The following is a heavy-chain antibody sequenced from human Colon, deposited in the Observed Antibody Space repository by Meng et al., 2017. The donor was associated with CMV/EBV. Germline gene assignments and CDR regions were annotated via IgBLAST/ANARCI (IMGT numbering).Heavy chain of an antibody. Sequence: GESLRLSCAASGFTFSTYHMSWFRQAPGKGLEWVSVIYAGGSTYYADSVKGRFTISRDNSKNTLYLQMDILRAEDTAVYYCARGFYDILTGYSYWGQGTLVTVSS. CDR1: GFTFSTYH. CDR3: ARGFYDILTGYSY. D-gene: IGHD3-9*01. J-gene: IGHJ4*02. V-gene: IGHV3-53*01. CDR2: IYAGGST.